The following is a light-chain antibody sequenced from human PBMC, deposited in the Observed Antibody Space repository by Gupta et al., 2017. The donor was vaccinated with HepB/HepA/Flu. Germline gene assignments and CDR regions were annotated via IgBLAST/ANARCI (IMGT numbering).Light chain of an antibody. V-gene: IGKV1-5*03. Sequence: DIQITQSPSTLSASVGDRVIITCRANPSISKWLAWYQQKPGKAPKLLTYKASSVQSGVPSRFSGSGAGRELIITISSLQQDEVATDYCQQVHSNSPYTFGQGTKLEI. CDR2: KAS. J-gene: IGKJ2*01. CDR3: QQVHSNSPYT. CDR1: PSISKW.